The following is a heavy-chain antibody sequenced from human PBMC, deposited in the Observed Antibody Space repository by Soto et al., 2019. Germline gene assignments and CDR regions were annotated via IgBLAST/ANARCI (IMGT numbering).Heavy chain of an antibody. V-gene: IGHV4-30-4*01. D-gene: IGHD2-15*01. CDR3: ARDHWNNGICYQWYFDA. J-gene: IGHJ5*02. Sequence: KPSETLSLTCNISGGSIYSSDYQWSWLRQPPGKGLEWIGFLSFSGRTSYNSTLRGRVTISTDTSKTLFFLNLISVTAADTAVYYCARDHWNNGICYQWYFDAWGQGSLVTVSS. CDR1: GGSIYSSDYQ. CDR2: LSFSGRT.